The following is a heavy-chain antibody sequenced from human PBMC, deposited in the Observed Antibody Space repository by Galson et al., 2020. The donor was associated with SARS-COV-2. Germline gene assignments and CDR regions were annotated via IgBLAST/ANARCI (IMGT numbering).Heavy chain of an antibody. CDR3: AKRHRDSSGFDY. CDR1: GFTFSSYA. J-gene: IGHJ4*02. Sequence: GSLRLSCAASGFTFSSYAMNWLRQAPGKGLEWVSGISGSGSATYYAGSVKGRFTISRDNSQNTLYLQMNGLRAEDKAIYYCAKRHRDSSGFDYWGQGARVTVSS. D-gene: IGHD3-22*01. CDR2: ISGSGSAT. V-gene: IGHV3-23*01.